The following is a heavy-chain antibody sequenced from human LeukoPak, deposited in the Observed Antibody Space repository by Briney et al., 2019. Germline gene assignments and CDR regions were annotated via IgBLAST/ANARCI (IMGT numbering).Heavy chain of an antibody. CDR3: ARDEIVGANDAFDI. V-gene: IGHV1-69*04. D-gene: IGHD1-26*01. J-gene: IGHJ3*02. CDR2: IIPILGIA. Sequence: EASVKVSCKASGGTFSSYAISWVRQAPGQGLEWMGRIIPILGIANSAQKFQGRVTITADKSTSTAYMELSSLRSEDTAVYYCARDEIVGANDAFDIWGQGTMVTVSS. CDR1: GGTFSSYA.